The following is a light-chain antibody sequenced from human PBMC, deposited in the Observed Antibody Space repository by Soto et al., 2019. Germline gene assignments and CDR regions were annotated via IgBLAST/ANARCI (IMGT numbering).Light chain of an antibody. CDR2: EAS. CDR1: QSIRYW. CDR3: QQYTSYPWT. J-gene: IGKJ1*01. V-gene: IGKV1-5*03. Sequence: DIPMTQSPSTLSASLGDRATITWGASQSIRYWLAWFQQKAGKAPKLLIYEASRLESGVPSRVSGSLYGTEFNLTISSLQTDDFATYYCQQYTSYPWTFGQGTKVDIK.